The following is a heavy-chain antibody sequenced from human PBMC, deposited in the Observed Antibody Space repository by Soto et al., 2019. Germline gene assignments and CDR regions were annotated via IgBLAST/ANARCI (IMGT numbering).Heavy chain of an antibody. CDR1: GYTFTGYH. D-gene: IGHD2-21*02. V-gene: IGHV1-2*02. J-gene: IGHJ3*02. CDR2: INPNSGGT. Sequence: ASVKVSCKASGYTFTGYHMHWVRQAPGQGLEWMGWINPNSGGTNYAQKFQGRVTMTRDTSISTAYMEVSRLRSDDTAVYYCASPLGLRGAYCGGDCYSDAFDIWGQGTMVTVSS. CDR3: ASPLGLRGAYCGGDCYSDAFDI.